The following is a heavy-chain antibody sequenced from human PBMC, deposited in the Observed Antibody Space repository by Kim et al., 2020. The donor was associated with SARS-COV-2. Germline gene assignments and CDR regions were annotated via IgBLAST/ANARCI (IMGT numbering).Heavy chain of an antibody. CDR2: IYYSGST. CDR3: ARLKQLVMGYNWIDS. CDR1: GGSISSSSYY. J-gene: IGHJ5*01. Sequence: SETLSLICTVSGGSISSSSYYWGWIRQPPGKGLEWIGSIYYSGSTYYNPSLKSRVTISVDTSKNLFSLKLSSVTAADTAVYYCARLKQLVMGYNWIDSWGEGSLVTVSS. V-gene: IGHV4-39*01. D-gene: IGHD6-6*01.